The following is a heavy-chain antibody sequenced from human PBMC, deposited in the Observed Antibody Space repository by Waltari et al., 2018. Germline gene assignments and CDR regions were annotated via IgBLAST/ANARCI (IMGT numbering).Heavy chain of an antibody. D-gene: IGHD6-19*01. J-gene: IGHJ5*02. CDR2: RKPNSGNA. CDR3: ARGLRQWLVLGYWFDP. CDR1: GYTFTSYD. V-gene: IGHV1-8*02. Sequence: QVQLVQSGAEVKKPGASVKVSCKASGYTFTSYDINWVRQATGQGLEWMGWRKPNSGNAGYAQKFQGRVTMTRNTSVSTDYMELSSLRSEDTAVYYCARGLRQWLVLGYWFDPWGQGTLVTVSS.